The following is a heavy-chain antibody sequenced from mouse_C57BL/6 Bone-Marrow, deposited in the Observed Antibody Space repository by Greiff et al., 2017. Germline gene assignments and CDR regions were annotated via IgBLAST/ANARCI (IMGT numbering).Heavy chain of an antibody. V-gene: IGHV1-82*01. J-gene: IGHJ1*03. CDR1: GYAFSSSW. CDR3: ARSGANYYGSSYNWYFDV. D-gene: IGHD1-1*01. Sequence: QVQLQPSGPELVKPGASVKISCKASGYAFSSSWMNWVKQRPGKGLEWIGRIYPGDGDTNYNGKFKGKDTLTADKSSSTAYMQLSSLTSEDSAVYFCARSGANYYGSSYNWYFDVWGTGTTVTVSS. CDR2: IYPGDGDT.